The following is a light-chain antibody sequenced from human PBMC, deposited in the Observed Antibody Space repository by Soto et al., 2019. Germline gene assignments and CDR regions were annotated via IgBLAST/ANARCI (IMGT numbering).Light chain of an antibody. J-gene: IGKJ4*01. Sequence: DIQMAQSPSTLPANIGDRVSITCRASQTINTGLAWYQQKPGKAPNLLIYQASTLETGGPSRFSGSGSGTEFTLSISGLQSYECASYYCQQYDNYPLTFGGGTKVEI. CDR1: QTINTG. CDR3: QQYDNYPLT. CDR2: QAS. V-gene: IGKV1-5*03.